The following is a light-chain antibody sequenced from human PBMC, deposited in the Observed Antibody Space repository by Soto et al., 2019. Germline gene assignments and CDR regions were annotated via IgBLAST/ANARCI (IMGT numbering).Light chain of an antibody. Sequence: DLPMTQSPPSLSASVGDRVTVACRASHDIGNSLAWYQQRPGKSPRLLIYDASTLQSGVPARFSGSGSGTHFILAITSLRPEDAAIYYCQNYNSAPFTFGGGTKVEVK. CDR3: QNYNSAPFT. CDR2: DAS. V-gene: IGKV1-27*01. J-gene: IGKJ4*01. CDR1: HDIGNS.